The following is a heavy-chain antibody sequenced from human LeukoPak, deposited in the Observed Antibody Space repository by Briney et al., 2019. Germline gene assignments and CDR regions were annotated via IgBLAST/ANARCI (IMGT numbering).Heavy chain of an antibody. D-gene: IGHD1-14*01. CDR3: ARASSEPVISGYMDV. CDR1: SGSLSGYY. J-gene: IGHJ6*03. Sequence: PSETQSLTCVVSSGSLSGYYWSWIRQPPGQGLEWIGEINRSGSTRYNPSLKSRVAILVDASKNQFSLKLTSLTAADTAIYYCARASSEPVISGYMDVWGRGTTVTVSS. CDR2: INRSGST. V-gene: IGHV4-34*01.